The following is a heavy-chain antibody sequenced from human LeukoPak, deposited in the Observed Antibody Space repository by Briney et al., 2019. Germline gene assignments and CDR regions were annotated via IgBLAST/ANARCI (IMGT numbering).Heavy chain of an antibody. CDR2: IYYSGST. D-gene: IGHD5-12*01. CDR3: ARVMSGYAYYFDY. Sequence: SETLSLTCTVSGGSISSSSYYWGWLRQPPGKGLEWIGSIYYSGSTYYNPSLKSRVTISVDTSKNQYSLKLSSLTAADTAVYYCARVMSGYAYYFDYWGQGTLVTVSS. V-gene: IGHV4-39*07. CDR1: GGSISSSSYY. J-gene: IGHJ4*02.